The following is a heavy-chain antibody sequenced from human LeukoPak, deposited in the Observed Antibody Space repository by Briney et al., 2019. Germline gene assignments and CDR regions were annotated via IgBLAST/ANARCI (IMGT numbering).Heavy chain of an antibody. D-gene: IGHD6-19*01. CDR3: ARGYSSGWYTDLIVDFDY. J-gene: IGHJ4*02. CDR2: IIPIFGTA. V-gene: IGHV1-69*13. CDR1: GGTFSSYA. Sequence: SVKVSCKASGGTFSSYAISWVRQAPGQGLEWMGGIIPIFGTANYAQKFQGRVTITADESTSTAYMELSSLRSEDTAVYYCARGYSSGWYTDLIVDFDYWGQGTLVTVSS.